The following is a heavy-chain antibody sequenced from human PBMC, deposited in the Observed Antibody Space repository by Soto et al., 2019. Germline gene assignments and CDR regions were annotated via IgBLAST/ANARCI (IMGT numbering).Heavy chain of an antibody. CDR3: ARVCGGDCANAFDI. CDR2: ISFHSVDN. CDR1: GFTFSAYG. Sequence: QVQLVESGGGVVQPGGSLRLSCAASGFTFSAYGIHWVRQAPGKGLEWVATISFHSVDNLYVDSMKGRITISRENSRNTVYLQMDSLRVEDTAVYHCARVCGGDCANAFDIWGQGTVVTVSS. V-gene: IGHV3-33*05. J-gene: IGHJ3*02. D-gene: IGHD2-21*02.